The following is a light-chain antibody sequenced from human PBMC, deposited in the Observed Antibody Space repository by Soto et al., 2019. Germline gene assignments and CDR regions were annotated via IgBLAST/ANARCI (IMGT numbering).Light chain of an antibody. CDR3: QHYNNWLGT. J-gene: IGKJ4*01. CDR2: GAS. Sequence: EIVMTHSQATLSVSRCERATLSFSANQAISRNSAWYQQKPGQAPRLLIYGASTRATGIPDRFSGSGSGTEFTLTISSLQSEDFAVYYCQHYNNWLGTFGGGTKVDI. CDR1: QAISRN. V-gene: IGKV3-15*01.